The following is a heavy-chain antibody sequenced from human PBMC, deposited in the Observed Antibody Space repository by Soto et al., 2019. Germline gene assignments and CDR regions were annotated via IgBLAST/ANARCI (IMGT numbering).Heavy chain of an antibody. V-gene: IGHV4-31*03. D-gene: IGHD3-10*01. CDR3: ARLVDVLLWFGELLGYFDY. CDR2: IYYSGST. J-gene: IGHJ4*02. Sequence: SETLSLTCTVSGGSISSGGYYWSWNSQHPGKGLEWIGYIYYSGSTYYNPSLKSRVTISVDTSRNQFSLKLSSVTAADTAVYYCARLVDVLLWFGELLGYFDYWGQGTLVTVSS. CDR1: GGSISSGGYY.